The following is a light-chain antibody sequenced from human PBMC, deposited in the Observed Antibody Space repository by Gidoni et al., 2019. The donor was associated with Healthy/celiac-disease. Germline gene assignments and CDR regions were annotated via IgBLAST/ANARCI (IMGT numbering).Light chain of an antibody. V-gene: IGKV3-11*01. CDR3: QQRT. CDR1: QSVSSY. CDR2: DAS. Sequence: DIVLTQSPATLSLSPGDRATLSCRASQSVSSYLAWYQQKPGQAPRLLIYDASNRATGIPARFSGSGSGTDFTLTISSLEPEDFAVYYCQQRTFGGGTKVEIK. J-gene: IGKJ4*01.